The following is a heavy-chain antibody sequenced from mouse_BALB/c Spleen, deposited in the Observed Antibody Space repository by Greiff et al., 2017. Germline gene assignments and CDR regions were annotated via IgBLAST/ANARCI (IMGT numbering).Heavy chain of an antibody. J-gene: IGHJ4*01. CDR3: AREGGYDYDEDAMDY. D-gene: IGHD2-4*01. CDR1: GDSITSCY. Sequence: EVKLMESGPSLVKPSQTLSLTCSVTGDSITSCYWNWIRKFPGNKLEYMGYISYSGSTYYNPSLKSRISITRDTSKNQYYLQLNSVTTEDTATYYCAREGGYDYDEDAMDYWGQGTSVTVSS. V-gene: IGHV3-8*02. CDR2: ISYSGST.